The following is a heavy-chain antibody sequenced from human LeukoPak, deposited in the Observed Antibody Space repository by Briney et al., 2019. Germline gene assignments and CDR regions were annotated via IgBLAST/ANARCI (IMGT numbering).Heavy chain of an antibody. CDR1: GGSISSSSYY. V-gene: IGHV4-39*01. D-gene: IGHD5-18*01. J-gene: IGHJ4*02. CDR3: ARHRIQLWSLDY. Sequence: SETPSLTCTVSGGSISSSSYYWGWIRQPPGKGLEWIGSIYYSGSTYYNPSLKSRVTISVDTSKNQFSLKLSSVTAADTAVYYCARHRIQLWSLDYWGQGTLVTVSS. CDR2: IYYSGST.